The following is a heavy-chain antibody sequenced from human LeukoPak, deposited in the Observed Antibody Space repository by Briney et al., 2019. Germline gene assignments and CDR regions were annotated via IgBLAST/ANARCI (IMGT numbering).Heavy chain of an antibody. V-gene: IGHV4-59*08. J-gene: IGHJ2*01. Sequence: SETLSLTCTVSGGSISSYYWSWIRQPPGKGLEWIGYIYYSGSANYNPSLKSRVTISVDTSKNQFSLKLSSVTAADTAVYYCARRNGDYPYWYFDLWGRGTLVTVSS. D-gene: IGHD4-17*01. CDR3: ARRNGDYPYWYFDL. CDR2: IYYSGSA. CDR1: GGSISSYY.